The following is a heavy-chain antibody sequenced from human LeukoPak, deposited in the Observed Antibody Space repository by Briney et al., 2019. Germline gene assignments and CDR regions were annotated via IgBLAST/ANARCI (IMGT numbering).Heavy chain of an antibody. V-gene: IGHV3-7*01. Sequence: GGSLRLSCAASGFTFSSYWMSWVRQAPGKGLEWVANIKQDGSEKYYVDSVKGRFTISRDNAKNSLYLQMNSQRAEDTAVYYCARRIWGSPQPVFDYWGQGTLVTVSS. CDR3: ARRIWGSPQPVFDY. CDR2: IKQDGSEK. CDR1: GFTFSSYW. D-gene: IGHD3-16*01. J-gene: IGHJ4*02.